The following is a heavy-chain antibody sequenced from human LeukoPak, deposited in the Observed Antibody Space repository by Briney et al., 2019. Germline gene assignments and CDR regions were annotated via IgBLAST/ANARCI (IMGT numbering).Heavy chain of an antibody. V-gene: IGHV1-18*01. Sequence: ASVKVSCKTSGYTFSNSGITWGRRAAGQGLEWMGWISGYNGNTNYAQKVQGRVTMTTDTSTSTAYMELRSLTADDTAVYYCARTSSGPKDAFDIWGQGTMVTVSS. D-gene: IGHD6-19*01. CDR3: ARTSSGPKDAFDI. CDR1: GYTFSNSG. CDR2: ISGYNGNT. J-gene: IGHJ3*02.